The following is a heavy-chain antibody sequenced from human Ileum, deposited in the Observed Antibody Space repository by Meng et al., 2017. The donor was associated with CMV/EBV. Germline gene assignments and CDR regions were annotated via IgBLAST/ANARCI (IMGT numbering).Heavy chain of an antibody. CDR3: AKESPTLGTGTTFFDD. CDR1: FTFSSSV. Sequence: FTFSSSVMSWARQAPEKGLEWVSAIRESGIRTDYADSVKGRFTISRDNSKNTLYLQMDSLRVEDTAVYYCAKESPTLGTGTTFFDDWGQGTLVTVSS. CDR2: IRESGIRT. D-gene: IGHD1-7*01. V-gene: IGHV3-23*01. J-gene: IGHJ4*02.